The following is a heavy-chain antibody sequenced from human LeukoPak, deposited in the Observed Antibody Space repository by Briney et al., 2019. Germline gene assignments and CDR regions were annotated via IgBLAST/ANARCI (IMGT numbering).Heavy chain of an antibody. Sequence: GGSLRLSCAASGFTVSSNEMSWVRQAPGKGLEWVSSISGGSTYYADSRKGRFTISRDNSKNTLHLQMNSLRAEDTAVYYCAKDFPFDYWGQGTLVTVSS. J-gene: IGHJ4*02. CDR3: AKDFPFDY. CDR1: GFTVSSNE. V-gene: IGHV3-38-3*01. CDR2: ISGGST.